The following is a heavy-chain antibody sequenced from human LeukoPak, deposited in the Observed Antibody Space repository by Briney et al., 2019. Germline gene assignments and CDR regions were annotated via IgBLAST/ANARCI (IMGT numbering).Heavy chain of an antibody. V-gene: IGHV3-74*01. D-gene: IGHD2-15*01. CDR3: ARSRGGYSPGAFDY. Sequence: GGSLRLSCAASGFTFSSYWMYWVRQAPGKGLVWVSRISGDGSSTSYADSVKGRFTISRDNAKNTLYLQMNSLIAEDTAVYYCARSRGGYSPGAFDYWGQGTLVTVSS. CDR2: ISGDGSST. J-gene: IGHJ4*02. CDR1: GFTFSSYW.